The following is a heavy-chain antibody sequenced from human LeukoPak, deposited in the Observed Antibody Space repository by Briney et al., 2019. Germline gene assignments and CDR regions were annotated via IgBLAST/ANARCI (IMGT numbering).Heavy chain of an antibody. V-gene: IGHV5-51*01. J-gene: IGHJ4*02. CDR2: IYDT. D-gene: IGHD3-16*02. CDR1: GYSFTSYW. CDR3: ARQAVSYFDY. Sequence: GESLKISCKGSGYSFTSYWIGWVRQMPGKGLEWMGIIYDTRYSPSFQGQVTISADKSSSTAYLQWSSLKASDTAMYYCARQAVSYFDYWGQGTLVTVSS.